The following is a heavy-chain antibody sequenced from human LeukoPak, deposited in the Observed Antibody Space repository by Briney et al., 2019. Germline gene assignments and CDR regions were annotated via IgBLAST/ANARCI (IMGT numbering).Heavy chain of an antibody. D-gene: IGHD4-17*01. V-gene: IGHV1-2*04. CDR1: GYTFTGYY. J-gene: IGHJ5*02. CDR3: ARDGEDDYGDLDWFDP. Sequence: ASVKVSCKASGYTFTGYYMHWVRQAPGQGLEWMGWINPNSGGTNYAQKFQGWVTMTRDTSISTAYMELSSLRSEDTAVYYCARDGEDDYGDLDWFDPWGQGTLVTVSS. CDR2: INPNSGGT.